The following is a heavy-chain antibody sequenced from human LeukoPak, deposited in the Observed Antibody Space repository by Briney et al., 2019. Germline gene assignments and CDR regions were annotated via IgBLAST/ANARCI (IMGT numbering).Heavy chain of an antibody. CDR3: VLGAYWNDDKNAFHI. J-gene: IGHJ3*02. CDR1: GLTFSSHD. CDR2: IGATGDT. Sequence: GGSLRLSCAASGLTFSSHDMHWVRQAAGKGLEWVSSIGATGDTYYTDSVKGRFTISRENAKKSLYLQVSSLRVEDTAVYFCVLGAYWNDDKNAFHIWGPGTMVTVSS. V-gene: IGHV3-13*01. D-gene: IGHD1-1*01.